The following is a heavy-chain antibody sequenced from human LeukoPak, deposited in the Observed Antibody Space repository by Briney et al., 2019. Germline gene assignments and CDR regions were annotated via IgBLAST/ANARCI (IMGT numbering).Heavy chain of an antibody. CDR3: ARDSGRSYYYYYMDV. CDR2: VSYDGSNK. CDR1: GFTFSSYP. J-gene: IGHJ6*03. Sequence: DPGGSLRLSCAASGFTFSSYPTHWVRQAPGKGLEWVTVVSYDGSNKYYADSVKGRFTISRDNSKNTLYLQMNSLRAEDTAVYYCARDSGRSYYYYYMDVWGKGTTVSV. V-gene: IGHV3-30*01.